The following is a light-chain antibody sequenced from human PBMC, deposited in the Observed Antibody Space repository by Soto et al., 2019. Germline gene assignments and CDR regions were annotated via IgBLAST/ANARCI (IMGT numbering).Light chain of an antibody. Sequence: QSVLTQPASVSGSPGQSITISCTGTGSDVGGYNYVSWYQQYPGKAPKLMIYDVSNRPSGVSNRFSGSKSGNTAALIIFGLQAEDEADYYCCSYTSSSPYVFGTGTKVTVL. V-gene: IGLV2-14*01. CDR2: DVS. CDR1: GSDVGGYNY. CDR3: CSYTSSSPYV. J-gene: IGLJ1*01.